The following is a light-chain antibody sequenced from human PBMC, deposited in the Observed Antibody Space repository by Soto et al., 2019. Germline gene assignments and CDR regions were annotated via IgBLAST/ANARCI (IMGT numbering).Light chain of an antibody. CDR3: CTPLYV. V-gene: IGLV2-11*01. J-gene: IGLJ1*01. Sequence: PPRAMTGTPGQSVTVSCTGTSSDVGGYNHVSWYQQHPGKAPKLMIYDVSKRPSGLPDRFSGSKSGNTASLTISGLQAEDEADYYCCTPLYVFGTGTKVTV. CDR2: DVS. CDR1: SSDVGGYNH.